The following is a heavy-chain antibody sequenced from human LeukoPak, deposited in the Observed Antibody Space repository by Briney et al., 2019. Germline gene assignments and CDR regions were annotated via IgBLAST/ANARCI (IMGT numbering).Heavy chain of an antibody. Sequence: GGSLRLSCAASGFTLSSYAMHWVRQAPGKGLEYVSAISSNGGSTYYANSVKGRFTISRDNSKNTLYLQMGSLRAEDMAVYYCARSSRGAYDFWSGNFDYWGQGTLVTVSS. V-gene: IGHV3-64*01. CDR3: ARSSRGAYDFWSGNFDY. J-gene: IGHJ4*02. CDR2: ISSNGGST. D-gene: IGHD3-3*01. CDR1: GFTLSSYA.